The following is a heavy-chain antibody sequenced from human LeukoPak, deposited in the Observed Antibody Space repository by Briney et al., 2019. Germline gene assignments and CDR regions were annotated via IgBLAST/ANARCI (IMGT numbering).Heavy chain of an antibody. CDR2: IKEDGSEK. D-gene: IGHD1-26*01. J-gene: IGHJ4*02. Sequence: GGSLRLSCAASGFNFGEFWMAWVRQTPGKGLEWVADIKEDGSEKFYVDSVKGRFTISRDNAKNSLYLQMNSLRAEDTAVYYCARGSGSLDYWGQGTLVTVSS. CDR3: ARGSGSLDY. V-gene: IGHV3-7*01. CDR1: GFNFGEFW.